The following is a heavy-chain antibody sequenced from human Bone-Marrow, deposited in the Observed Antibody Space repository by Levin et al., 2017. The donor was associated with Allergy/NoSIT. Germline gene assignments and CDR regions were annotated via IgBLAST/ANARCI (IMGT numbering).Heavy chain of an antibody. D-gene: IGHD3-3*01. Sequence: SCEAYGFTFDDYTMHWVRQSPGKGLEWVAIIAWNSDSSGYGDSVKGRFTISRDNAKNSLYLQMDSLTSDDTGVYYCVKDQSAHDYNGMDVWGQGTTVTV. CDR1: GFTFDDYT. J-gene: IGHJ6*02. CDR3: VKDQSAHDYNGMDV. V-gene: IGHV3-9*01. CDR2: IAWNSDSS.